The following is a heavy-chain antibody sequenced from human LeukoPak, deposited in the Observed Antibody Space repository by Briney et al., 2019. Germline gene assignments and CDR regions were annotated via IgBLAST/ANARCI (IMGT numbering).Heavy chain of an antibody. V-gene: IGHV4-39*01. Sequence: SETLSLTCTVSGGSIRSRSYYWGWIRQPPGKGLEWIGSIHYSGSTYYNTSLKSRVTISVDTSKNQLSLKLSSVTAADTAVYYCARGDVYSSGYSRYWGQGTLVTVSS. J-gene: IGHJ4*02. CDR1: GGSIRSRSYY. CDR3: ARGDVYSSGYSRY. CDR2: IHYSGST. D-gene: IGHD3-22*01.